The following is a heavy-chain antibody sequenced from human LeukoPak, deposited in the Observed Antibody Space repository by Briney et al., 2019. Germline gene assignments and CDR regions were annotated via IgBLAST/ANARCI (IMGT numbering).Heavy chain of an antibody. J-gene: IGHJ6*02. CDR2: ISSSSSYI. V-gene: IGHV3-21*01. Sequence: GGSLRLSCAASGFTFSSYSMNWVRQAPGKGLEWVSSISSSSSYIYYADSVKGRFTISRDNAKNSLYLQMNSLRAEDTAVYYCARDHCSSTSCYGYYYYGMDVWGQGTTVTVPS. CDR1: GFTFSSYS. D-gene: IGHD2-2*01. CDR3: ARDHCSSTSCYGYYYYGMDV.